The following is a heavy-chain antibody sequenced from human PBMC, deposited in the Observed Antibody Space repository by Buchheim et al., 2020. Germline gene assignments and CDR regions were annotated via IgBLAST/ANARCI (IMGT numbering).Heavy chain of an antibody. D-gene: IGHD3-16*01. CDR2: TAYEGSSK. CDR1: GFTFSSYA. CDR3: ARATNYDYVWGNIKYYFDY. Sequence: QVQLVESGGGVVQPGRSLRLSCAASGFTFSSYAMHWVRQPPGKGLEWVAVTAYEGSSKYYADSVKGRFTIPRDNYRNTLSLEMNSLRAEDTAMYFCARATNYDYVWGNIKYYFDYGGQGTL. V-gene: IGHV3-30-3*01. J-gene: IGHJ4*02.